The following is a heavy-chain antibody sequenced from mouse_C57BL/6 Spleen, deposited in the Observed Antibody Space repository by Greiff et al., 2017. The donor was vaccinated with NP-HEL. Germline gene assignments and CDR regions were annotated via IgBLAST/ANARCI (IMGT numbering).Heavy chain of an antibody. CDR2: ISGGGGNT. D-gene: IGHD1-1*01. J-gene: IGHJ3*01. CDR3: AREDYYGSSYVTWFAY. CDR1: GFTFSSYT. Sequence: EVKVEESGGGLVKPGGSLKLSCAASGFTFSSYTMSWVRQTPEKRLEWVATISGGGGNTYYPDSVKGRFTISRDNAKNTLYLQMSSLRSEDTALYYCAREDYYGSSYVTWFAYWGQGTLVTVSA. V-gene: IGHV5-9*01.